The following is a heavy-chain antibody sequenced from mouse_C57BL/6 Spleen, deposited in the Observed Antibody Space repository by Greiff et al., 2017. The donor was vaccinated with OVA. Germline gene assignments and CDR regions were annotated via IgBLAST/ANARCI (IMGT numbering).Heavy chain of an antibody. CDR1: GYTFTSYW. D-gene: IGHD1-1*01. CDR2: IDPSDSYT. CDR3: AIDYGSSYLFAY. Sequence: QVQLQQPGAELVMPGASVKLSCKASGYTFTSYWMHWVKQRPGQGLEWIGEIDPSDSYTNYNQKFKGKSTLTGDKSSSTAYMQLSSLTSEDSAVYYCAIDYGSSYLFAYWGQGTLVTVSA. J-gene: IGHJ3*01. V-gene: IGHV1-69*01.